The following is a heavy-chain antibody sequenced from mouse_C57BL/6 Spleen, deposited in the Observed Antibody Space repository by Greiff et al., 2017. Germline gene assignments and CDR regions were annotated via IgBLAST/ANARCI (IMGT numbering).Heavy chain of an antibody. CDR3: ARETIVTRFAY. J-gene: IGHJ3*01. CDR1: GYTFTSYT. V-gene: IGHV1-4*01. D-gene: IGHD2-5*01. Sequence: VQLQQSGAELARPGASVKMSCKASGYTFTSYTMHWVKQRPGQGLEWIGYINPRSGYTKYNQKLKDKATLTADKSSSTAYMQLSSLTSAYSAVYYSARETIVTRFAYWGQGTLVTVSA. CDR2: INPRSGYT.